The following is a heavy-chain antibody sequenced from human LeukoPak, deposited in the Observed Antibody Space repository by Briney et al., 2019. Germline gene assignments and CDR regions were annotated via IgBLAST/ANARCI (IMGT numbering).Heavy chain of an antibody. CDR1: GYTFTSYG. Sequence: ASVKVSCKASGYTFTSYGISWVRQAPGQGLEWMGWISAYNGKTNYAQKLQGRVTMTTDTSTSTAYMELRSLRSDDTAVYYCARDNKVDYDFWSGYSNGDYFDYWGQGTLVTVSS. V-gene: IGHV1-18*01. CDR3: ARDNKVDYDFWSGYSNGDYFDY. J-gene: IGHJ4*02. D-gene: IGHD3-3*01. CDR2: ISAYNGKT.